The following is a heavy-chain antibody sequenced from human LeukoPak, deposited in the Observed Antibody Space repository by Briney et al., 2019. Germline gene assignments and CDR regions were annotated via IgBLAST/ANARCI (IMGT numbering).Heavy chain of an antibody. CDR1: GFTFSNYW. CDR3: ARDRQIAH. Sequence: PGGSLRLSCAASGFTFSNYWLTWVRQAPGQGLEWVANIKQDGSEKHYVDSVKGRFTISRDNAKNSLYLLMNSLRAEDTAVYYCARDRQIAHWGQGTLVTVSS. V-gene: IGHV3-7*01. J-gene: IGHJ5*02. CDR2: IKQDGSEK.